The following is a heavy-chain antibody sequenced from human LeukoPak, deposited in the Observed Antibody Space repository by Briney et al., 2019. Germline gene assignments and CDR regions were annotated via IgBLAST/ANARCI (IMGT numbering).Heavy chain of an antibody. D-gene: IGHD2-15*01. CDR3: ARSVEGYCSGGSCYSYYYYMDV. V-gene: IGHV4-59*01. Sequence: SETLSLTCTVSGGSISSYYWSWIRQPPGKGLEWIGYIYYSGSTNYNPSLKSRVTISVDTSKNQFSLKLSSVTAADTAVYYCARSVEGYCSGGSCYSYYYYMDVWGKGATVTVSS. J-gene: IGHJ6*03. CDR1: GGSISSYY. CDR2: IYYSGST.